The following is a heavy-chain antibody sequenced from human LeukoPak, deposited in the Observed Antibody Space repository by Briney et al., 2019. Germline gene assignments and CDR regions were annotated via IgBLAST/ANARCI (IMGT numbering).Heavy chain of an antibody. J-gene: IGHJ1*01. CDR2: ISYDGSNK. Sequence: PGGSLRLSCAASGFTFSSYAMHWVRQAPGKGLEWVAVISYDGSNKYYADSVKGRFTIPRDNSKNTLYLQMNSLRAEDTAVYYCARVEDYYDSSGYHMAPAFQHWGQGTLVTVSS. V-gene: IGHV3-30-3*01. CDR1: GFTFSSYA. D-gene: IGHD3-22*01. CDR3: ARVEDYYDSSGYHMAPAFQH.